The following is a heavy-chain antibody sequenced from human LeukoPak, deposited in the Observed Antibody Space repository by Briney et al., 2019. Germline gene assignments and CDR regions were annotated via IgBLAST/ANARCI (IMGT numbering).Heavy chain of an antibody. Sequence: EASVKVSCKASGYTFTSYGISWVRQAPGQGLEWMGWISACNGNTNYAQKLQGRVTMTTGTSTSTAYMELRSLRSDDTAVYYCARDSGYENYYYYGMDVGGQGTTVTVSS. D-gene: IGHD5-12*01. V-gene: IGHV1-18*01. J-gene: IGHJ6*02. CDR2: ISACNGNT. CDR1: GYTFTSYG. CDR3: ARDSGYENYYYYGMDV.